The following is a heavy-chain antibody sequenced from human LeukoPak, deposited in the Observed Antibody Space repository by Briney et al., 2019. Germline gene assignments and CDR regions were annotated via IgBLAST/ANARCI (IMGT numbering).Heavy chain of an antibody. CDR3: ARGRYDFWSGYHTEYYFDY. J-gene: IGHJ4*02. V-gene: IGHV3-21*01. CDR1: GFTFSSYS. CDR2: ISSSSSYI. D-gene: IGHD3-3*01. Sequence: GGSLRLSCAASGFTFSSYSMNWVRQAPGKGLEWVSSISSSSSYIYYADSVKGRFTISRDNAKNSLYLQMNSLRAGDTAVYYCARGRYDFWSGYHTEYYFDYWGQGTLVTVSS.